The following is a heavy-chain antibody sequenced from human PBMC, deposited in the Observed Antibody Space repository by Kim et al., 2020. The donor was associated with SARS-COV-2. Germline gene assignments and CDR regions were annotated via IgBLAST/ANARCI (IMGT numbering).Heavy chain of an antibody. Sequence: ASVKVSCKASGYSFTAYTIHWVRQAPGQRLEWMGWINAANGNTEFSQKFQGRVTSSRDTTATTVHMEVSSLRSEDTAVYYCARGAYCRGGICFPPGGYWGQGTLVTVSP. CDR2: INAANGNT. D-gene: IGHD2-15*01. CDR1: GYSFTAYT. V-gene: IGHV1-3*01. CDR3: ARGAYCRGGICFPPGGY. J-gene: IGHJ4*02.